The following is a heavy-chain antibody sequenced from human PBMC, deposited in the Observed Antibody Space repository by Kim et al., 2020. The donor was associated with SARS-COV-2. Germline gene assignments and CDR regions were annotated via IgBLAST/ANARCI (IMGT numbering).Heavy chain of an antibody. CDR3: ARRGLYLDY. CDR2: INWDASST. V-gene: IGHV3-20*04. CDR1: GFIFYDYG. Sequence: GGSLRLSCAASGFIFYDYGMTWVRQAPGKGLEWVSGINWDASSTNYADSVKGRFTISRDNSKNSLYLQMNSLRAEDTALYYCARRGLYLDYWGQGTLVTVS. J-gene: IGHJ4*02.